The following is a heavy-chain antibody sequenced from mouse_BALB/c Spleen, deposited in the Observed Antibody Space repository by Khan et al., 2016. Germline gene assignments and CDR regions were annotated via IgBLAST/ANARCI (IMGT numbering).Heavy chain of an antibody. CDR3: TRSPTATRYFDV. J-gene: IGHJ1*01. CDR2: IRYSGST. Sequence: EVQPQESGPGLVKPSQSLSLTCTVTGYSITSDYAWNWIRQFPGNKLEWMGYIRYSGSTTYNPSLKSRISITRDTSKNQFFLQLYSVTTEDTATYYCTRSPTATRYFDVWGAGTTVTVSS. V-gene: IGHV3-2*02. CDR1: GYSITSDYA. D-gene: IGHD1-2*01.